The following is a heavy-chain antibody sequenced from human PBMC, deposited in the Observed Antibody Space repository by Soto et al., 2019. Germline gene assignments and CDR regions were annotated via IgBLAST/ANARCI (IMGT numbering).Heavy chain of an antibody. Sequence: EVHLLESGGALVQPGVSLRLSCAASGFTFSTFAMSWVRQAPGGGLEWVSSISGRGTIIYYAHSVNGRFIISRDNPQSALCLRMNSLRAEETAVYFCASGPLNGPSLSGDTKLDSWGQGTLVTVSS. D-gene: IGHD6-25*01. CDR3: ASGPLNGPSLSGDTKLDS. CDR1: GFTFSTFA. J-gene: IGHJ4*02. CDR2: ISGRGTII. V-gene: IGHV3-23*01.